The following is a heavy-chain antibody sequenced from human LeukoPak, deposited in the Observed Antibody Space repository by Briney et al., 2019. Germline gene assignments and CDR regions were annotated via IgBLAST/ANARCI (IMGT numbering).Heavy chain of an antibody. CDR2: IYNDGSA. CDR1: DIIVMSNY. Sequence: GALRLSCAASDIIVMSNYMTWVRQAPGKGLEWVSVIYNDGSAYYADSVRGRFPISRDTSKNTVYLQMNSLRAEDTAVYYCAIRGGPGSLDAFDIWGQRTMVTVSS. J-gene: IGHJ3*02. CDR3: AIRGGPGSLDAFDI. V-gene: IGHV3-53*01. D-gene: IGHD1-14*01.